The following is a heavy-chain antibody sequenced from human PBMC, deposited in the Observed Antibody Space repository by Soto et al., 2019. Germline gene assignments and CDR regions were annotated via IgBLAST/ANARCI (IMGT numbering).Heavy chain of an antibody. CDR2: IYGGGTT. D-gene: IGHD3-10*01. V-gene: IGHV3-66*01. CDR3: ARGGSSGTYYAHWNFDL. J-gene: IGHJ2*01. Sequence: EVQLVESGGGLVQPGGSLRLSCAASGFTVTKTYMTWVRQAPGKGLEWVSVIYGGGTTYHADSVKGRFSTSRDSSKNTLYLQMNSLRVEDTAVYYCARGGSSGTYYAHWNFDLWGRGTLVTVSS. CDR1: GFTVTKTY.